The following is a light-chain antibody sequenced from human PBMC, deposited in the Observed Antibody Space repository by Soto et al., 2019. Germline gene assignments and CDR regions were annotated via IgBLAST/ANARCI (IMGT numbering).Light chain of an antibody. CDR1: QSVSYY. J-gene: IGKJ5*01. CDR3: QQYNNWPFIT. V-gene: IGKV3-15*01. Sequence: VLTQSPGTLSLSQGERATLSCRASQSVSYYLAWYQQKPGQAPRLLIYGASSRATGIPVRFSGSGSGTEFTLTISSLQSEDFAVYYCQQYNNWPFITFGQGTRLEIK. CDR2: GAS.